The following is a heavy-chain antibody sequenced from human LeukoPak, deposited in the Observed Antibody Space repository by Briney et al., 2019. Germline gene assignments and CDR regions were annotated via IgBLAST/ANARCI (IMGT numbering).Heavy chain of an antibody. J-gene: IGHJ4*02. Sequence: GGSLRLSCAASGFIVSGDFMSLVRQAPGKGLGWVSAISGSGGSTYYADSVKGRFTISRDNSKNTLYLQMNSLRAEDTAVYYCAKDYDYGDYFDYWGQGTLVTVSS. D-gene: IGHD4-17*01. CDR1: GFIVSGDF. V-gene: IGHV3-23*01. CDR3: AKDYDYGDYFDY. CDR2: ISGSGGST.